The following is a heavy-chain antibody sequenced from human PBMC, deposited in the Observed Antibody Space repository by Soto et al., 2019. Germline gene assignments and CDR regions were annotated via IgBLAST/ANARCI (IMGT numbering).Heavy chain of an antibody. CDR2: LQRDGSST. CDR1: GLTFNNYW. Sequence: GGALRLSCAASGLTFNNYWRHRVRQPPGKGLVWVSRLQRDGSSTDYADSVKGRFTISRDNAKNTVYLQMNSLRPEDTAVYYCARSGSIDSWGRGTLVTVSS. V-gene: IGHV3-74*01. CDR3: ARSGSIDS. J-gene: IGHJ4*02.